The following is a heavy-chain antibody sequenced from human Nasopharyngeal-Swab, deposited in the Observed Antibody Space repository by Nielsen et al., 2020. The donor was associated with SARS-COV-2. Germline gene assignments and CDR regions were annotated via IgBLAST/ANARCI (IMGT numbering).Heavy chain of an antibody. CDR1: GFVFSGSA. CDR3: TTDFYFDY. CDR2: IGDKAHNYAT. J-gene: IGHJ4*02. Sequence: GESLKISCAASGFVFSGSAIHWVRQASGRGLEWVGRIGDKAHNYATTYAASVKGRFTISRDDSTNTAFLQMDSLKTEDTALYCCTTDFYFDYWGQGALVTVSS. V-gene: IGHV3-73*01.